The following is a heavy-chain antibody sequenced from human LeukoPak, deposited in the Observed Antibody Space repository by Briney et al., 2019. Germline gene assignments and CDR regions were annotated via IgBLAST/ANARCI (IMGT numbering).Heavy chain of an antibody. CDR1: GFTFSSYA. D-gene: IGHD3-10*01. CDR3: AKVMGSSAKEYGMDV. Sequence: GGSLKLSCAASGFTFSSYATNWVRQAPGKGLEWVSAISGSGGSTYYADSVKGRFTISRDNSKNTLYLQMNSLRAEDTAVYYCAKVMGSSAKEYGMDVWGQGTTVTVSS. V-gene: IGHV3-23*01. CDR2: ISGSGGST. J-gene: IGHJ6*02.